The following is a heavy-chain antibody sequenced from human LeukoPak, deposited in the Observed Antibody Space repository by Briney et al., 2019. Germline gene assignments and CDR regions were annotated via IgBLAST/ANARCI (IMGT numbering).Heavy chain of an antibody. D-gene: IGHD1-14*01. CDR3: ARDGNRWQEPLAY. Sequence: PGGSLRLSCAASGFTFSSYSMNWVRQAPGKGLEWVAIISYDGTNKDYGESVKGRFTISRDNSKLYLQMNSLRTDDTAVYYCARDGNRWQEPLAYWGQGTLVTVSS. CDR1: GFTFSSYS. J-gene: IGHJ4*02. V-gene: IGHV3-30*03. CDR2: ISYDGTNK.